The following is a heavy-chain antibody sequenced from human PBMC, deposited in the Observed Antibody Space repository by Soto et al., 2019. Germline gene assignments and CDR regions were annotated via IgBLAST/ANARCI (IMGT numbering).Heavy chain of an antibody. Sequence: QVQLVQSGAEVKKPGASVKVSCKASGYSFSNYYMHWVRQAPGQGLEWMGIINPSSSSTTYAQRFQGRVTLTSDTSTNTVYMDLSSLRPEDTAMYYCARMEAYCGGDCPFDFWGQGTLVTVSS. J-gene: IGHJ4*02. CDR1: GYSFSNYY. CDR2: INPSSSST. CDR3: ARMEAYCGGDCPFDF. D-gene: IGHD2-21*02. V-gene: IGHV1-46*01.